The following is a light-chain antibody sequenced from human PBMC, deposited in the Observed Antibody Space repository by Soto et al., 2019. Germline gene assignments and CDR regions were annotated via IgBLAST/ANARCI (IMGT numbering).Light chain of an antibody. CDR1: SSDVGSYNR. CDR2: EVS. J-gene: IGLJ2*01. V-gene: IGLV2-18*01. Sequence: QSVLTQPPSVSGSPGQSVTITCTGTSSDVGSYNRVSWYQQPPGTAPKVMSYEVSNRPSGVPDRFSGSKSGDTASLTISGLQAEDEADYYCSLYTSSSGVVFGGGTKVTVL. CDR3: SLYTSSSGVV.